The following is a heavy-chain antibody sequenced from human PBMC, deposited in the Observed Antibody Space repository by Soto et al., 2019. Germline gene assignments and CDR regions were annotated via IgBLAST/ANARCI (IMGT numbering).Heavy chain of an antibody. CDR3: AKGPADIVVVVAALKSYGMDV. D-gene: IGHD2-15*01. CDR2: ISGSGGST. Sequence: PGWSLRLSCAASGFTFSSYAMSWVRQAPGKVLEWVSAISGSGGSTYYADSVKGRFTISRDNSKNTLYLQMNSLRAEDTAVYYCAKGPADIVVVVAALKSYGMDVWGQGTTVTVSS. CDR1: GFTFSSYA. V-gene: IGHV3-23*01. J-gene: IGHJ6*02.